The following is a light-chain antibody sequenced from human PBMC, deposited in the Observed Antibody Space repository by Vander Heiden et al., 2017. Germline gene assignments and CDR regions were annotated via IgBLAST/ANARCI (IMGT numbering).Light chain of an antibody. V-gene: IGLV8-61*01. Sequence: QTVLTHEPSVSVSPGGTVTLPCGVSPGRVSTNYYPSWYQQTPGQSPRTLIYSTNTRSSGVSDRFSGSILGNTAALTIAGAQADDESDYYCVLYMGSGISVFGGGTKLTVL. J-gene: IGLJ2*01. CDR2: STN. CDR3: VLYMGSGISV. CDR1: PGRVSTNYY.